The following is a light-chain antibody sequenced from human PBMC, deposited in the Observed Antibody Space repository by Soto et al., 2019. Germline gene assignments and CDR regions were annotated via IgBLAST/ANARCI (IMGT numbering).Light chain of an antibody. V-gene: IGKV3-15*01. CDR1: QSVTYN. CDR2: GAS. Sequence: ETMLTQSPATLSASPGERVTLSCRATQSVTYNLAWYQQKPGQAPRLLIYGASTRATGIPARFSGRGSGTEFTRTITSLQSEDFAVYYCQQYNDWLWTFGQGTKVEIK. CDR3: QQYNDWLWT. J-gene: IGKJ1*01.